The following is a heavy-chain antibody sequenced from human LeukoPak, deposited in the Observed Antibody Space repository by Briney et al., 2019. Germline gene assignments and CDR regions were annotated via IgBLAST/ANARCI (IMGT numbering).Heavy chain of an antibody. CDR1: GFPFRSYT. D-gene: IGHD6-19*01. V-gene: IGHV3-48*02. CDR3: ATDDSGRFH. CDR2: ISSSSSPI. J-gene: IGHJ4*02. Sequence: PGGSLRLSCAASGFPFRSYTMNWVRQAPGKGLEWLSYISSSSSPIYYADSVKGRFTISRDNAKNSLYLQMNSLRDEDTAVYYCATDDSGRFHWGQGTLVTVSS.